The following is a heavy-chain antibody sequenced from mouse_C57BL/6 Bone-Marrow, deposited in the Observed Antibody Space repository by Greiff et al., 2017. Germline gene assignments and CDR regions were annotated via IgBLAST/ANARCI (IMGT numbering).Heavy chain of an antibody. Sequence: LQESGAELVRPGASVTLSCKASGYTFTDYEMHWVKQTPVHGLEWIGAIDPETGGTAYNQKFKGKAILTADKSSSTAYMELRSLTSEDSAVYYCTRLGYGNYFYYAMDYWGQGTSVTVSS. CDR2: IDPETGGT. D-gene: IGHD2-10*02. J-gene: IGHJ4*01. CDR1: GYTFTDYE. CDR3: TRLGYGNYFYYAMDY. V-gene: IGHV1-15*01.